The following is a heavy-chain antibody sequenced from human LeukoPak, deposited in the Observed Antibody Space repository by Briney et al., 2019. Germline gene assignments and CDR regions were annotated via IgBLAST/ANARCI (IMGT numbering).Heavy chain of an antibody. D-gene: IGHD3-9*01. Sequence: SVKVSCKASGGTFSSYAISWVRQAPGQGLEWMGGIIPIFGTANYAQKFQGRVTITADESTSTAYMELSSLRSEDTAVYYCARDNYDVLTGETRAFDIWGQGTMVTVSS. CDR1: GGTFSSYA. CDR3: ARDNYDVLTGETRAFDI. J-gene: IGHJ3*02. V-gene: IGHV1-69*13. CDR2: IIPIFGTA.